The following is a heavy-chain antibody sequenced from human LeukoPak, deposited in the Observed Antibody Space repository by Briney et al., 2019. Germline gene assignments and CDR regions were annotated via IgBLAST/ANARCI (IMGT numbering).Heavy chain of an antibody. D-gene: IGHD3-10*01. CDR1: GGSISSYY. Sequence: SETLSLTCTVSGGSISSYYWSWIRQPPGKGLEWIGYIYYSGSTNYNPSLKSRVTIPVDTSKNQFSLKLSSVTAADTAVYYCARLLLWFGESHYMDVWGKGTTVTISS. J-gene: IGHJ6*03. CDR2: IYYSGST. V-gene: IGHV4-59*08. CDR3: ARLLLWFGESHYMDV.